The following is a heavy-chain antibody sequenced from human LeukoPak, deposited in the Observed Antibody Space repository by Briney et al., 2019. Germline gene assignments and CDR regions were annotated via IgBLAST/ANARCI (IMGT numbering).Heavy chain of an antibody. Sequence: SETLSLTCTVSGYSISSGYYWGWIRQPPGKGLEWIGSIYHSGSTYYNPSLKSRVTISVDTSKNQFSLELSSVTAADTAVYYCASSVRGVTRFDYWGQGTLVTVSS. CDR3: ASSVRGVTRFDY. CDR1: GYSISSGYY. CDR2: IYHSGST. D-gene: IGHD3-10*01. J-gene: IGHJ4*02. V-gene: IGHV4-38-2*02.